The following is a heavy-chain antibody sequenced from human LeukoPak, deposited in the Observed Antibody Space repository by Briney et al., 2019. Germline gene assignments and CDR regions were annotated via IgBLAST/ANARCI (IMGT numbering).Heavy chain of an antibody. CDR1: GFTFSSYS. CDR2: ISSSSSYI. CDR3: ARPLRESGYFYFDN. J-gene: IGHJ4*02. V-gene: IGHV3-21*01. Sequence: GGSLRLSCAASGFTFSSYSMNWVRQAPGKGLEWVSSISSSSSYIYYADSVKGRFTISRDNAKNPLYLQMNSLRAEDTAIYYCARPLRESGYFYFDNWGQGTLVTVSS. D-gene: IGHD3-3*01.